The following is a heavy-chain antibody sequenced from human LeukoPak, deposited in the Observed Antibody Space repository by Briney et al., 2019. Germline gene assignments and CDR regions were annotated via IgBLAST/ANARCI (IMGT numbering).Heavy chain of an antibody. J-gene: IGHJ5*02. CDR2: IFNGGST. V-gene: IGHV4-39*07. CDR1: GDSISSGSYY. D-gene: IGHD5-24*01. CDR3: ARSRGAPRWFGP. Sequence: SETLSLTCTVSGDSISSGSYYWGWIRQPRGKGLEWIGNIFNGGSTYYNPSLKSRVTISLDTSKNQFSLRLTSVTAADTAVYFCARSRGAPRWFGPWGQGTLVTVSS.